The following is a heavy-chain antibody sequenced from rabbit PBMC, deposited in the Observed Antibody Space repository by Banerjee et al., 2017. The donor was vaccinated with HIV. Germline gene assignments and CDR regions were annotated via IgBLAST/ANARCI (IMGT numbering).Heavy chain of an antibody. D-gene: IGHD1-1*01. CDR2: IYVGSSGTT. Sequence: QEQLVESGGGLVQPEGSLTLTCTASGFSFSSGYYMCWVRQAPGKGLEWIGCIYVGSSGTTYYASWAKGRFTISRTSSTTVTLQMTSLTAADTATYFCARGGVGSTGYTYAFDPWGQGTLVTVS. V-gene: IGHV1S45*01. CDR3: ARGGVGSTGYTYAFDP. CDR1: GFSFSSGYY. J-gene: IGHJ2*01.